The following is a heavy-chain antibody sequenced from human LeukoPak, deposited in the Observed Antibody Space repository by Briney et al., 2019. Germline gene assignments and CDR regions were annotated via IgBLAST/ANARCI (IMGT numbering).Heavy chain of an antibody. Sequence: SETLSLTCTVSGGSISSSSYYWGWIRQPPGKGLEWTGSIYYSGSTYYNPSLKSRVTISVDTSKNQFSLKLSSVTAADTAVYYCARHGPGRVVHDYWGQGTLVTVSS. D-gene: IGHD3-3*01. V-gene: IGHV4-39*01. CDR3: ARHGPGRVVHDY. J-gene: IGHJ4*02. CDR1: GGSISSSSYY. CDR2: IYYSGST.